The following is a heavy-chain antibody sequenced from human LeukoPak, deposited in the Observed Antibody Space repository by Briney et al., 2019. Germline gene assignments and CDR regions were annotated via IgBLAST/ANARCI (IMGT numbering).Heavy chain of an antibody. J-gene: IGHJ4*02. CDR2: ISYDGSNK. CDR3: ARDGYSRESFDY. V-gene: IGHV3-30*03. CDR1: GFTFSSYG. Sequence: GGSLRLSCAASGFTFSSYGMHWVRQAPGKGLEWVAVISYDGSNKYYADSVKGRFTISRDNSKDTLYLQMNSLRAEDTAVYYCARDGYSRESFDYWGQGTLVTVSS. D-gene: IGHD2-15*01.